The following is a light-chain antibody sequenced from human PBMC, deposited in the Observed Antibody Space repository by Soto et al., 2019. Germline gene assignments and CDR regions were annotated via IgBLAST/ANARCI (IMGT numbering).Light chain of an antibody. Sequence: QSVLTQPASVSGSPGQSITISCTGSRSDVGTYNLVSWCQQHPGKAPKLMIYQGTKRPSGVSNRFSGSKSGNTASLTISGLQAEDEADYYCCSYAGSSSYVFGTGTKVTVL. CDR1: RSDVGTYNL. J-gene: IGLJ1*01. CDR3: CSYAGSSSYV. V-gene: IGLV2-23*01. CDR2: QGT.